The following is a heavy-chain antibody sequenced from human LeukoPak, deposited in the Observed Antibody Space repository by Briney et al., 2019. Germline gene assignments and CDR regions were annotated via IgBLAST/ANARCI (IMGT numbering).Heavy chain of an antibody. CDR3: AKDISYSSSWKTFDY. D-gene: IGHD6-13*01. V-gene: IGHV4-34*01. J-gene: IGHJ4*02. Sequence: NHSGSTNYNPSLKSRVTISVDTSKNQFSLKLSSVTAADTALYYCAKDISYSSSWKTFDYWGQGTQVTVSS. CDR2: NHSGST.